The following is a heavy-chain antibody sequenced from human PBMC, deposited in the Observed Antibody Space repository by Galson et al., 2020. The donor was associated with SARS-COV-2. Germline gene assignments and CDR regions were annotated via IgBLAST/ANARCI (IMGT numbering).Heavy chain of an antibody. Sequence: ASVKVSCKASGYSFSGNYLHWVRQAPGQGLEWMGWINPDSGGTHYAQNFQGRVTMTRDTSIRTAYMELTRLRSDDTAVYYFAREWEYDALDFWGQGTVVTVS. V-gene: IGHV1-2*02. CDR2: INPDSGGT. J-gene: IGHJ3*01. D-gene: IGHD1-26*01. CDR3: AREWEYDALDF. CDR1: GYSFSGNY.